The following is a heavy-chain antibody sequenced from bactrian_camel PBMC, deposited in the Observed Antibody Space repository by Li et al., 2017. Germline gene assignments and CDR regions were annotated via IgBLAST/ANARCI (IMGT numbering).Heavy chain of an antibody. D-gene: IGHD6*01. CDR3: VRDRGLAVPAGSFDY. V-gene: IGHV3S31*01. Sequence: QLVESGGGLVQPGGSLRLSCAASGFTYGLSSMSWVRQTPGKGYEWVSLISSSGSSTLYADSVKGRFTISRDNAKNTINLELNSLKIEDTAMYYCVRDRGLAVPAGSFDYWAQGTQVTVS. CDR1: GFTYGLSS. CDR2: ISSSGSST. J-gene: IGHJ6*01.